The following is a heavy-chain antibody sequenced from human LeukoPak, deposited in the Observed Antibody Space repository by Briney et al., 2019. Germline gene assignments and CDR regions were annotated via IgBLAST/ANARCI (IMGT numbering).Heavy chain of an antibody. CDR3: ARDRFLEWLLPIDY. CDR2: ISSSGDTI. J-gene: IGHJ4*02. CDR1: GFTFSDYY. Sequence: GGSLRLSCAASGFTFSDYYMIWIRQAPGKGLEWVSYISSSGDTIHYAGSVKGRFTISRDNAKSSLYLQMNSLRAEDTAVYYCARDRFLEWLLPIDYWGQATLVTVSS. D-gene: IGHD3-3*01. V-gene: IGHV3-11*01.